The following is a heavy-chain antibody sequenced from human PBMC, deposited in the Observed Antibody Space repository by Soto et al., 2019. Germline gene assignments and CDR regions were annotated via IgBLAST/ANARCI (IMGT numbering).Heavy chain of an antibody. V-gene: IGHV3-30*18. CDR1: GFTFSSYG. D-gene: IGHD5-12*01. Sequence: QVQLVESGGGVVQPGRSLRLSRAASGFTFSSYGMHWVRQAPGKGLEWVAVISYDGSNKYYADSVKGRFTISRDNSKNALYLQMNSLRAEDTAVYYCAKDPVATIRGAFDIWGQGTMVTVSS. CDR3: AKDPVATIRGAFDI. CDR2: ISYDGSNK. J-gene: IGHJ3*02.